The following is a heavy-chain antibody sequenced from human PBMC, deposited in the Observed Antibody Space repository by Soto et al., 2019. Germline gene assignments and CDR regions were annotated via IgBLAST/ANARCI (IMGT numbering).Heavy chain of an antibody. Sequence: SETLSLTCTVSGGSISSSSYYWGWIRQPPGKGLEWIGSIYYSGSTYYNPSLKSRVTISVDTSKNQFSLKLSSVTAADTAVYYCARGLSSWNYYYYGMDVWGQGTTVTVSS. J-gene: IGHJ6*02. CDR1: GGSISSSSYY. CDR2: IYYSGST. V-gene: IGHV4-39*01. D-gene: IGHD6-13*01. CDR3: ARGLSSWNYYYYGMDV.